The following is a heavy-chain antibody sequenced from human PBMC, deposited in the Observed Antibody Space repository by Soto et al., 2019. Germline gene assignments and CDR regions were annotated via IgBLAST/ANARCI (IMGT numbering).Heavy chain of an antibody. D-gene: IGHD4-17*01. V-gene: IGHV1-18*01. J-gene: IGHJ4*02. CDR3: ARDSQGFSINGDYDY. Sequence: QVQLVQSGAEVKKPGSSVKVSCKASGGTFSSYAISWVRQAPGQGLEWMGWISAYNGNTNYAQKLQGRVTMTTDTSTSTAYMELRSLRSDDTAVYYCARDSQGFSINGDYDYWGQGTLVTVSS. CDR2: ISAYNGNT. CDR1: GGTFSSYA.